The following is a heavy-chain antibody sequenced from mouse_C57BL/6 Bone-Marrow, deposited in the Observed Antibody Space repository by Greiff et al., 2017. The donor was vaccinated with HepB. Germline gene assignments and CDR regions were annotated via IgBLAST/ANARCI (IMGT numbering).Heavy chain of an antibody. J-gene: IGHJ4*01. D-gene: IGHD1-1*01. CDR2: ISGGGGNT. CDR1: GFTFSSYT. CDR3: ARQGYYGSSPHYYAMDY. Sequence: EVHLVESGGGLVKPGGSLKLSCAASGFTFSSYTMSWVRQTPEKRLEWVATISGGGGNTYYPDSVKGRFTISRDNAKNTLYLQMSSLRSEDTALYYCARQGYYGSSPHYYAMDYWGQGTSVTVSS. V-gene: IGHV5-9*01.